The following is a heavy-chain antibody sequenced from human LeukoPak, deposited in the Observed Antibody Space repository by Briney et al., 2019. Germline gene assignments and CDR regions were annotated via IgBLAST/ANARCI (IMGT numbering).Heavy chain of an antibody. D-gene: IGHD6-13*01. Sequence: RASEPLSLTCTVSGGSISSYYWSWIRQPAGKGLEWIGRIYTSGSTNYNPSLKSRVTMSVDTSKNQFSLKLSSVTAADTAVYYCARDLLAAAGLLYFDYWGQGTLVTVSS. CDR2: IYTSGST. V-gene: IGHV4-4*07. CDR1: GGSISSYY. CDR3: ARDLLAAAGLLYFDY. J-gene: IGHJ4*02.